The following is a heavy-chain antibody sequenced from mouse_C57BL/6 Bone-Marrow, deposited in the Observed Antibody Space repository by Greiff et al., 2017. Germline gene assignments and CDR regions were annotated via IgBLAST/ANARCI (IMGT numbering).Heavy chain of an antibody. D-gene: IGHD1-1*01. Sequence: QVQLQQSGAELVRPGASVKLSCKASGYTFTDYYINWVKQRPGQGLAWIARIYPGSGNTYYNEKFKGKATLTAEKSSSTAYMQLSSLTSEDSAVYFCARLLPGYYYAMDYWGQGTSVTVSS. J-gene: IGHJ4*01. CDR2: IYPGSGNT. CDR3: ARLLPGYYYAMDY. V-gene: IGHV1-76*01. CDR1: GYTFTDYY.